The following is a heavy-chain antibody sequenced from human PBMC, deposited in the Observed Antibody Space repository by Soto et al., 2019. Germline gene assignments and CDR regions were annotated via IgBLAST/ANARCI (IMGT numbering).Heavy chain of an antibody. CDR2: IIPILGIT. CDR1: GGTFSSYT. D-gene: IGHD3-16*01. CDR3: ARGKGGFDR. J-gene: IGHJ2*01. Sequence: QVQLVQSGAEVKEPGSSVKVSCKASGGTFSSYTISWVRQTPGQGLEWMGKIIPILGITNHAQKFQGRVTITADKSTSTADMELSSLRSEDTAVYYCARGKGGFDRWGRGTLVTVSS. V-gene: IGHV1-69*02.